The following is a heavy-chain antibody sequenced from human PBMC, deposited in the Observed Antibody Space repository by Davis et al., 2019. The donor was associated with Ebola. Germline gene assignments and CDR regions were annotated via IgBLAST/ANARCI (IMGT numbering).Heavy chain of an antibody. Sequence: SETLSLTCAVYGGSFSGYYWSWIRQPPGKGLEWIGEINHSGSTNYNPSLKSRVTISVDTSKNQFSLKLSSVTAADTAVYYCARDIGYSYGPPNYGMDVWGQGTTVTVSS. V-gene: IGHV4-34*01. CDR3: ARDIGYSYGPPNYGMDV. J-gene: IGHJ6*02. CDR1: GGSFSGYY. D-gene: IGHD5-18*01. CDR2: INHSGST.